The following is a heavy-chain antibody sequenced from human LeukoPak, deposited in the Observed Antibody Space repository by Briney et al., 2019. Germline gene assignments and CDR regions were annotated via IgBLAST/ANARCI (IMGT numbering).Heavy chain of an antibody. CDR2: IYYSGST. CDR3: ARVAEGVVTGTYYFDY. Sequence: SETLSLTCTVSGGSISSYYWSWIRQPPGKGLEWIGYIYYSGSTNYNPSLKSRVTISVDTSKNQLSLKLSSVTAADTAEYYCARVAEGVVTGTYYFDYWGQGTLVTVSS. V-gene: IGHV4-59*01. D-gene: IGHD3-3*01. CDR1: GGSISSYY. J-gene: IGHJ4*02.